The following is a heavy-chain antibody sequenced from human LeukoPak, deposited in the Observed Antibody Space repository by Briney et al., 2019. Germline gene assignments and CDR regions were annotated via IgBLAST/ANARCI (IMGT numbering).Heavy chain of an antibody. CDR3: AKRGVVIRVILVGFHKEAYYFES. D-gene: IGHD3/OR15-3a*01. J-gene: IGHJ4*02. CDR2: ITSDGSST. V-gene: IGHV3-74*01. Sequence: GGSLRLSCAASGFTFNYYWMHWVRQAPGKGLVWVSRITSDGSSTTYADSVRGRFTISRDNPKNTLCLQMNSLRAEDTAVYFCAKRGVVIRVILVGFHKEAYYFESWGQGALVTVSS. CDR1: GFTFNYYW.